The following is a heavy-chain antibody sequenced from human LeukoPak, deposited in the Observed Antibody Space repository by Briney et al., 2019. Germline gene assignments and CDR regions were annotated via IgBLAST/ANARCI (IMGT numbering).Heavy chain of an antibody. D-gene: IGHD3-22*01. V-gene: IGHV3-21*01. CDR2: VNTVSSYT. Sequence: GGSLRLSCAASGFTFSDYSMNWVRQAPGKRLEWVASVNTVSSYTYYADSMRGRFTISRDNAKNSLFLQMNSLRAEDTAVYYCARLRRNSDRSDFFYYYDHWGQGTLVTVSS. CDR3: ARLRRNSDRSDFFYYYDH. CDR1: GFTFSDYS. J-gene: IGHJ4*02.